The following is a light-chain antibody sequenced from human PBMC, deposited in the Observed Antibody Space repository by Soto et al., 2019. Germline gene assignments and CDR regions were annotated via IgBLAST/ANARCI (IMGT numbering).Light chain of an antibody. Sequence: QSALTQPPSASGSPGQSVTISCTGTSSDVGGYNCVSWYQQHPGKAPKLMIYEVSKRPSGVPDRFSGSKSGNTASLTVSGLQAEDEADYYCSSYAGSNNHVVFGGGTKRPS. J-gene: IGLJ2*01. CDR3: SSYAGSNNHVV. V-gene: IGLV2-8*01. CDR1: SSDVGGYNC. CDR2: EVS.